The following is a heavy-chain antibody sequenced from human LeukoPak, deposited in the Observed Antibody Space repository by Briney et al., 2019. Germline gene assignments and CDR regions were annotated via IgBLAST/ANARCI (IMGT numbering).Heavy chain of an antibody. CDR1: GFTLRSYG. CDR3: AQDQYSGYLAQ. CDR2: IFYDGSTK. V-gene: IGHV3-33*06. Sequence: PGGSLRLSCAASGFTLRSYGMHWVRQAPGKGLEGLAIIFYDGSTKYYADSVKGRFTISRDNSKTTLYLQMNSLRAEHTAVYYCAQDQYSGYLAQWGQGTMVTVSS. J-gene: IGHJ4*02. D-gene: IGHD5-12*01.